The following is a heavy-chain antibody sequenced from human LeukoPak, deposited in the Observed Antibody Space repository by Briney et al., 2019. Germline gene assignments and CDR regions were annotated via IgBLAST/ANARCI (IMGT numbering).Heavy chain of an antibody. CDR1: GGSISSYY. CDR2: IYYSGST. CDR3: ARRAYSSGFDYIDY. D-gene: IGHD6-19*01. V-gene: IGHV4-59*08. Sequence: SETLSLTCTVSGGSISSYYWNWIRQPPGKGLELIGFIYYSGSTSYNPSLKSRVTISVDTSKSQFSLKLSSVIAADTAVYYCARRAYSSGFDYIDYWGQGTLVTVSS. J-gene: IGHJ4*02.